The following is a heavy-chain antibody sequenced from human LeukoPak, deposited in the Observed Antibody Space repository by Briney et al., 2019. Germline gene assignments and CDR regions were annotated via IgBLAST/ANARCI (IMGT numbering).Heavy chain of an antibody. CDR2: ISGSGGST. Sequence: PGGSLRLSCAASGFTFRSYGMNWVRQAPGKGVEWVSAISGSGGSTYYADSVKGRFTISRDNSKNTLYLQMNSLRAEDTAVYYCAREEEQWLGQRYYFDYWGQGTLVTVSS. V-gene: IGHV3-23*01. J-gene: IGHJ4*02. CDR1: GFTFRSYG. CDR3: AREEEQWLGQRYYFDY. D-gene: IGHD6-19*01.